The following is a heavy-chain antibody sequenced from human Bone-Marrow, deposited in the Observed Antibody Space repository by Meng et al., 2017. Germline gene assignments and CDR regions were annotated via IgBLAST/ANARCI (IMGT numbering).Heavy chain of an antibody. D-gene: IGHD1-14*01. J-gene: IGHJ6*02. V-gene: IGHV1-2*06. CDR2: INPNSGGT. CDR3: ARLGIRYYYYGMDV. CDR1: GYTFTGYY. Sequence: ASVMVSCKASGYTFTGYYMHWVRQAPGQGLEWMGRINPNSGGTNYAQKFQGRVTMTRDTSISTAYMELSRLRSDDTAVYYCARLGIRYYYYGMDVWGQGTTVTVSS.